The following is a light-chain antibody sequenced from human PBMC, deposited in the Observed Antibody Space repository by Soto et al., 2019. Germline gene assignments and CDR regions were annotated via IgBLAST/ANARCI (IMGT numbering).Light chain of an antibody. CDR2: AAS. CDR3: QQSYSTPLT. Sequence: DIQMTQSPSSLSASVGDRVTITCRASQSISSYLNWYQQKPGKAPKFLTYAASSLQSGVPSRFSGSGSGTDFTLTISSLQPEDFATYYCQQSYSTPLTFGGGTKVDSK. V-gene: IGKV1-39*01. CDR1: QSISSY. J-gene: IGKJ4*01.